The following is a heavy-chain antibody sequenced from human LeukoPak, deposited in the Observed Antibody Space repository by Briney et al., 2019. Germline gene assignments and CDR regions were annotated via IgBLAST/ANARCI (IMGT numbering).Heavy chain of an antibody. CDR1: GYTFTGYY. D-gene: IGHD3-22*01. CDR2: INPSGGST. V-gene: IGHV1-46*01. CDR3: ARDRRYYYDSSGYNFDP. Sequence: ASVKVSCKASGYTFTGYYMHWVRQAPGQGLEWMGIINPSGGSTSYAQKFQGRVTMTRDTSTSTVYMELSSLRSEDTAVYYCARDRRYYYDSSGYNFDPWGQGTLVTVSS. J-gene: IGHJ5*02.